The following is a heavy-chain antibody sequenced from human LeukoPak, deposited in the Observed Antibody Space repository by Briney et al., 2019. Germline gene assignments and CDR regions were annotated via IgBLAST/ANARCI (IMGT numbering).Heavy chain of an antibody. V-gene: IGHV1-18*01. CDR3: ARWAQPYHYYYMDV. CDR2: ISSYNGNT. J-gene: IGHJ6*03. Sequence: GASVKVSCKASGYIFTNFGISWVRQARGQGLEWMGWISSYNGNTNYAQKLQGRVTMTTDTSTSTAYMELRSLRSDDTAVYYCARWAQPYHYYYMDVWGKGTTVTVSS. CDR1: GYIFTNFG.